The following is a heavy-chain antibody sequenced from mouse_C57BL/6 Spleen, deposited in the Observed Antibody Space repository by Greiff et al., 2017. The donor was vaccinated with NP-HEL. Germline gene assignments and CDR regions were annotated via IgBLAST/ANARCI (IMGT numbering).Heavy chain of an antibody. CDR2: IYPRDGST. CDR1: GYTFTDHT. V-gene: IGHV1-78*01. D-gene: IGHD2-3*01. Sequence: VQLQQSDAELVKPGASVKISCKVSGYTFTDHTIHWMKQRPEQGLEWIGYIYPRDGSTKYNEKFKGKATLTADKSSSTAYMQLNSLTSEDSAVYVCARWDDGYSYAMDYWGQGTSVTVSS. J-gene: IGHJ4*01. CDR3: ARWDDGYSYAMDY.